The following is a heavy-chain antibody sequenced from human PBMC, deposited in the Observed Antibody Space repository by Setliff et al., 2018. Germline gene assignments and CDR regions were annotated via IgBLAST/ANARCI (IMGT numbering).Heavy chain of an antibody. Sequence: GGSLRLSCAASGFTFSSYGMNWVRQAPGKGLEWVSFISSDSRTIYYADSVKGRFTISRDNAKNSLYLQMNSLRAEDTAMYYCARGTFSDFWSGDYYDYWGQGTLVTVSS. V-gene: IGHV3-48*01. CDR3: ARGTFSDFWSGDYYDY. J-gene: IGHJ4*02. CDR2: ISSDSRTI. D-gene: IGHD3-3*01. CDR1: GFTFSSYG.